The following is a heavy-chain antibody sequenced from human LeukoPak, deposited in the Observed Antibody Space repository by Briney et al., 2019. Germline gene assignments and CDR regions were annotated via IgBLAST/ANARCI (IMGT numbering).Heavy chain of an antibody. Sequence: GGSLRLSCAASGFTFSSYWMSWVRQAPGKGPEWVAAISDSGDNTYYTESMRGRFTISRDNSKNTLYLQMNSLRAEDTAVYYCASHRGYCSGGTCYSAFFDYWGQETLVTVSS. CDR1: GFTFSSYW. V-gene: IGHV3-23*01. CDR2: ISDSGDNT. CDR3: ASHRGYCSGGTCYSAFFDY. J-gene: IGHJ4*02. D-gene: IGHD2-15*01.